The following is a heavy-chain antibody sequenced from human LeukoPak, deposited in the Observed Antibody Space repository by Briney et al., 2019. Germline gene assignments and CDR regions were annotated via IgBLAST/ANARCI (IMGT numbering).Heavy chain of an antibody. CDR1: GYTFTSYD. V-gene: IGHV1-8*01. J-gene: IGHJ4*02. Sequence: GASVKVSCKASGYTFTSYDINWVRQGTGQGLEWMGWMNPNSGNTGYAQKFQGRVTMTRNTSISTAYMELSSLRSEDTAVYYCARGRYYDSSGSTTFDYWGQGTLVTVSS. CDR3: ARGRYYDSSGSTTFDY. D-gene: IGHD3-22*01. CDR2: MNPNSGNT.